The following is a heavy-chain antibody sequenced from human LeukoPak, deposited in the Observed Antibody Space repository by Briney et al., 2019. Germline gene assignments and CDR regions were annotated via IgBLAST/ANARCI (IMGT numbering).Heavy chain of an antibody. CDR1: GGSISSYY. J-gene: IGHJ4*02. Sequence: SETLSLTCTVSGGSISSYYWSWIRQPPGKGLEWIGYIYYSGSTNYNPPLKSRVTISVDTSKNQFSLKLSSVTAADTAVYYCARLHYYDSSGYYGYFDYWGQGTLVTVSS. V-gene: IGHV4-59*01. CDR2: IYYSGST. D-gene: IGHD3-22*01. CDR3: ARLHYYDSSGYYGYFDY.